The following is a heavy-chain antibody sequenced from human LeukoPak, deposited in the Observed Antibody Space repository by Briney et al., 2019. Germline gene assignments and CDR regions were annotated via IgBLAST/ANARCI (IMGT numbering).Heavy chain of an antibody. Sequence: SETLSLTCVVSGGSINNNKWWSWVRQPPGKGLKWIGDVYYSGSTNYNPSLKSRVTISVDTSKNQFSLKLSSVTAADTAVYYCARESRYGMDVWGQGTTVTVSS. CDR2: VYYSGST. CDR1: GGSINNNKW. V-gene: IGHV4-4*02. J-gene: IGHJ6*02. CDR3: ARESRYGMDV.